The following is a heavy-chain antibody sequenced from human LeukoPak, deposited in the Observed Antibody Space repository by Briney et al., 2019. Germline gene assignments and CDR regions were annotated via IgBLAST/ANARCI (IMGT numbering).Heavy chain of an antibody. CDR1: GFTFSSYW. D-gene: IGHD1-26*01. V-gene: IGHV3-74*01. Sequence: PGGSLRLSCAASGFTFSSYWMHWVRQAPGRGLVWVSRINSDGSSTSYADSVKGRFTISRDNAKNTLYLQMNSLRAEDTAVYYCARWYSGSFLFDYWGQGTLVTVSS. CDR3: ARWYSGSFLFDY. J-gene: IGHJ4*02. CDR2: INSDGSST.